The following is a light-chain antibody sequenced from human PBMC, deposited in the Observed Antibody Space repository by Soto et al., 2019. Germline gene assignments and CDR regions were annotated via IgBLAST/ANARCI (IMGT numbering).Light chain of an antibody. Sequence: QSVLTQPPSVSGAPGQRVTISCTGSSSNIGATYHVHWYQQLPGTAPKLLIYGNSNRPSGVPDRFSGSKSGTSASLAITGLQAEDEADYYCQSYDSSLSGSVFGGGTNLTVL. J-gene: IGLJ3*02. CDR2: GNS. CDR1: SSNIGATYH. CDR3: QSYDSSLSGSV. V-gene: IGLV1-40*01.